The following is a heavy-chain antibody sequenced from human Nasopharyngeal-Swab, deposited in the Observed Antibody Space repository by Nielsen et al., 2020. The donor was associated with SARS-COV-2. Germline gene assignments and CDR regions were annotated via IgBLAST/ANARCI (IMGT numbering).Heavy chain of an antibody. V-gene: IGHV4-59*02. D-gene: IGHD1-26*01. J-gene: IGHJ4*02. CDR2: INTIGVT. CDR3: ARISLPQIVGATNPVDY. Sequence: SETLSLTCAVSGGSVSGYYWGWIRQLPGDRLEWIGYINTIGVTKYNPSLNSRVSMSVDATRNQLSLNLWSMTAADTAMYFCARISLPQIVGATNPVDYWGQGTLVTVSA. CDR1: GGSVSGYY.